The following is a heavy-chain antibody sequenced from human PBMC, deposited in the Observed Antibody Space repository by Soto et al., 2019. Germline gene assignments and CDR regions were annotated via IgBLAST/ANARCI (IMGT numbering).Heavy chain of an antibody. D-gene: IGHD6-13*01. Sequence: GGSLRLSCAASGFTFNNYAMSWVRQAPGKGLEWVSTISGGGDSTYYADSVTGRFTISRDNSRNTLFLQMNSLRAEDTALYYCAKDRASAAARPRFDPWGQGTLVTVSS. CDR2: ISGGGDST. V-gene: IGHV3-23*01. CDR3: AKDRASAAARPRFDP. J-gene: IGHJ5*02. CDR1: GFTFNNYA.